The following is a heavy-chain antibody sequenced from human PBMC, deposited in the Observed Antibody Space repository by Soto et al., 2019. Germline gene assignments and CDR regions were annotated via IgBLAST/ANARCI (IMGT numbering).Heavy chain of an antibody. CDR3: TSDTFGLRDT. CDR1: GFPFSHYW. J-gene: IGHJ5*02. D-gene: IGHD3-16*01. Sequence: MQMVESGGGSVQPGGSLRLSCAASGFPFSHYWMHWVRQTPGKGLVWVSRINPAGTITNYADSVEGRFTISRDNADSGLLLQMNSLSAEDTAIYYCTSDTFGLRDTWGQGTLVTVSS. CDR2: INPAGTIT. V-gene: IGHV3-74*01.